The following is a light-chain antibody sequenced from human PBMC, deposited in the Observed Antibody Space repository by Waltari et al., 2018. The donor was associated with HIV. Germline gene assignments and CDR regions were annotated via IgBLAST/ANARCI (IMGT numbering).Light chain of an antibody. CDR1: QSLVYGDGNIY. J-gene: IGKJ1*01. V-gene: IGKV2-30*01. CDR2: KVS. CDR3: MTGTHWPGT. Sequence: DVVMTQSPLSLPVTLGQSASISCSSSQSLVYGDGNIYLNWFHQRPGHSPRRLIYKVSKRGTRVPDRISGSESGNDFTLKISRETAGDVGVYYCMTGTHWPGTFSQGTRVDIK.